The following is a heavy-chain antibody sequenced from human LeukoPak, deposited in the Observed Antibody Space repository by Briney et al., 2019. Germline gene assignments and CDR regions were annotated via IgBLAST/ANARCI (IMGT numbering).Heavy chain of an antibody. CDR3: ARAFWAAAGTMVDY. J-gene: IGHJ4*02. V-gene: IGHV3-74*01. Sequence: HPGGSLRLSCAASGFTFSSYRMHWVRQAPGKGLVWVSRINTDGSSTSYADSVKGRFTISRDNAKNTLYLQMNSLRAEDTAVYYCARAFWAAAGTMVDYWGQGTLVTVSS. D-gene: IGHD6-13*01. CDR1: GFTFSSYR. CDR2: INTDGSST.